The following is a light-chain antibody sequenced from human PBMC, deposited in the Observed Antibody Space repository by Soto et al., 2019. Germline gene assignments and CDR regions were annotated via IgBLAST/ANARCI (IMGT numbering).Light chain of an antibody. J-gene: IGKJ2*01. Sequence: DIQITQAPSTLSASGGDRVTTTCRASQSISSWLAWYQQKPGKAPKLLIYDASSLESGVPSRFSGSGSGTEFTLTISSLQPDDFATYYCLHYNSYSYTFGQGTKVDIK. V-gene: IGKV1-5*01. CDR2: DAS. CDR1: QSISSW. CDR3: LHYNSYSYT.